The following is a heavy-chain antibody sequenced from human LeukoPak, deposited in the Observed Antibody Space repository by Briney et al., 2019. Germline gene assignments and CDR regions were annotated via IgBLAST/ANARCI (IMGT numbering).Heavy chain of an antibody. J-gene: IGHJ6*03. Sequence: GSLRLSCAASGFTFDDYGMSWVRQAPGKGLAWVSGINWNGGSTGYADSVKGRFTISRDNAKNSLYLQMNSLRAEDTALYYCARDGSPYYYYYYYMDVWGKGTTVTVSS. CDR1: GFTFDDYG. V-gene: IGHV3-20*04. CDR2: INWNGGST. CDR3: ARDGSPYYYYYYYMDV.